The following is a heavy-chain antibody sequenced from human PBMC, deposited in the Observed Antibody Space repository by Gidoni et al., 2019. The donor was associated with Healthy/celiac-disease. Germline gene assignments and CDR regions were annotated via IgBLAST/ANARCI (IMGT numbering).Heavy chain of an antibody. Sequence: QVQLQESGPGLVKPSETLSLTCTVSGYSISSGYYWGWIRQPPGKGLEWIGSIYHSGSTYYNPSLKSRVTISVDTSKNQFSLKLSSVTAADTAVYYCARDPESDSSGYYPTLSDWYFDLWGRGTLVTVSS. CDR3: ARDPESDSSGYYPTLSDWYFDL. D-gene: IGHD3-22*01. J-gene: IGHJ2*01. CDR2: IYHSGST. CDR1: GYSISSGYY. V-gene: IGHV4-38-2*02.